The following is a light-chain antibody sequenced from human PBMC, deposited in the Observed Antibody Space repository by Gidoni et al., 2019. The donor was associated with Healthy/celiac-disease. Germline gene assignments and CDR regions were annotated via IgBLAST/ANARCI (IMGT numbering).Light chain of an antibody. Sequence: EIVLTQSPGTLSLSPGERATLSCRASQSVSSSYLAWYQQKPGQAPRHLIYGASSRATGMPDRFSGSGCGTDFTLTISRLEPEDFAVYYCQQYDSSPSTFXXXTKVEIK. CDR1: QSVSSSY. J-gene: IGKJ1*01. V-gene: IGKV3-20*01. CDR2: GAS. CDR3: QQYDSSPST.